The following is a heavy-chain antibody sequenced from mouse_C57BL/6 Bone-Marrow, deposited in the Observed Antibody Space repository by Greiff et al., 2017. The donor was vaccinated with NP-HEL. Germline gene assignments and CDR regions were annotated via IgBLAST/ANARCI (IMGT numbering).Heavy chain of an antibody. CDR1: GYTFTDYY. Sequence: VQLQQSGPELVKPGASVKISCKASGYTFTDYYMNWVKQSHGKSLEWIGDINPNNGGTSYNQKFKGKATLTVDKSSSTAYMERRSLTSEDSAVYYCARSRIYDGYYPAWFAYWGQGTLVTVSA. J-gene: IGHJ3*01. V-gene: IGHV1-26*01. D-gene: IGHD2-3*01. CDR3: ARSRIYDGYYPAWFAY. CDR2: INPNNGGT.